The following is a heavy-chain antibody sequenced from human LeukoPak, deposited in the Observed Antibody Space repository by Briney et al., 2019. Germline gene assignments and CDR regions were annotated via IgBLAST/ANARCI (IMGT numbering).Heavy chain of an antibody. V-gene: IGHV3-23*01. J-gene: IGHJ4*02. CDR3: AKDPHARIVAAVLQ. Sequence: GGSLRLSCTASGFTFSNYAMNWVRRAPGKGLEWVSGISGSGGSTYYADSVKGRFTISRDNSKNTLYLQLNSLRAEDTAVYYCAKDPHARIVAAVLQWGQGTLVTVSS. CDR2: ISGSGGST. D-gene: IGHD6-13*01. CDR1: GFTFSNYA.